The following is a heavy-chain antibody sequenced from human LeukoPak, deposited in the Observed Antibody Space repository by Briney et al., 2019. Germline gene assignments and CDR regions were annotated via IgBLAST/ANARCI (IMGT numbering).Heavy chain of an antibody. CDR2: ISSNGGST. CDR1: GFTFSSYA. J-gene: IGHJ3*02. V-gene: IGHV3-64*01. D-gene: IGHD3-3*01. CDR3: ARVIFGGFLETFDAFDI. Sequence: PGGSLRLSCAASGFTFSSYAMHWVRQAPGKGLEYVSAISSNGGSTYYANSVKGRFTISRDNSKNTLYLQMGSLRAEDMAVYYCARVIFGGFLETFDAFDIWGQGTMVTVSS.